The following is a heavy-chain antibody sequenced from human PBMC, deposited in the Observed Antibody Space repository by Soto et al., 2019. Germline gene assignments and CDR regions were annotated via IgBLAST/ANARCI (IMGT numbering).Heavy chain of an antibody. J-gene: IGHJ5*02. V-gene: IGHV4-61*01. CDR2: IYYSGST. CDR3: ARARGGYCSSTSCYGINWFDP. Sequence: SETLSLTCTVTGDSISSRSYYWSWIRQPPGKGLEWIGYIYYSGSTNYNPSLKSRVTISVDTSKNKFSLKLSSGTAADTAVYYCARARGGYCSSTSCYGINWFDPWGQGTLVTVSS. CDR1: GDSISSRSYY. D-gene: IGHD2-2*01.